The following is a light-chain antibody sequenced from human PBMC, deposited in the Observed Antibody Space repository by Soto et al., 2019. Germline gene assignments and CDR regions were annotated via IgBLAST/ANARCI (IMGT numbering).Light chain of an antibody. CDR2: GAS. V-gene: IGKV1-9*01. Sequence: DIQLTQSPSFLSASVGARVTITCRASQGIRHYLAWYQQKPGKAPSLLMYGASTLQSGVPSRFSGSGYGTEFTLTISSRQPEDVATYFCQQVYGHPPAFGPGTRLDIK. J-gene: IGKJ5*01. CDR1: QGIRHY. CDR3: QQVYGHPPA.